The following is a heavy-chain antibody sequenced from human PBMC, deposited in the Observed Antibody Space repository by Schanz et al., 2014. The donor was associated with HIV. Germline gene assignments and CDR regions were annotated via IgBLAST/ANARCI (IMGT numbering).Heavy chain of an antibody. CDR1: GYTFTSSY. CDR3: ARTHYSVVSSRAMDV. V-gene: IGHV1-46*01. J-gene: IGHJ6*02. Sequence: QVQLVQSGAEVKKPGASVKVSCKASGYTFTSSYIHWVRQAPGQGLEWMGMIKTSGGTTTYAQKFQGRVTLTRDTTATTVYMELSSLKSDDTAMYYCARTHYSVVSSRAMDVWGQGTTVTVSS. CDR2: IKTSGGTT. D-gene: IGHD2-15*01.